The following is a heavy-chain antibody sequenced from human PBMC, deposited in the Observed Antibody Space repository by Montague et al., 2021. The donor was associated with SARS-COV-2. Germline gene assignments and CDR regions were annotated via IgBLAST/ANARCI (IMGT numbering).Heavy chain of an antibody. J-gene: IGHJ3*02. CDR1: GFTFSSYA. Sequence: SLRLSCAASGFTFSSYAMHWVRQAPGKGLEWVAVISYDGNNKYYADSVKGRFTISRDTSKNTLYLQMNSLRAEDTAVYYCTREDQLLHDAFDIWGQGTMVTVSS. D-gene: IGHD2-2*01. CDR3: TREDQLLHDAFDI. V-gene: IGHV3-30-3*01. CDR2: ISYDGNNK.